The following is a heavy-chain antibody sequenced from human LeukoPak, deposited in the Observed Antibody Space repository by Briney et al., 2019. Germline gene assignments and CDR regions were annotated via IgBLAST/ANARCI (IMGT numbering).Heavy chain of an antibody. CDR1: GFTVSSNY. CDR2: IRSKTYGGTA. D-gene: IGHD6-6*01. J-gene: IGHJ4*02. V-gene: IGHV3-49*04. CDR3: TRVNNSSGFDY. Sequence: PGGSLRLSCAASGFTVSSNYMSWVRQAPGKGLEWVGFIRSKTYGGTAEYAASVKGRFTISRDDSKSIAYLQMNSLKTEDTAVYYCTRVNNSSGFDYWGQGTLVTVSS.